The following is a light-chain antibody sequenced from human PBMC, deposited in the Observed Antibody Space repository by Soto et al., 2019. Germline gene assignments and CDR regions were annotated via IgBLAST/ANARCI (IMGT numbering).Light chain of an antibody. V-gene: IGKV1-6*01. CDR2: AAS. Sequence: AVQMTQSPSSLSASVGDRVTITCRASQAIRNELGWYQQKPGKVPELLIYAASTLQSGVPSRFSGSGSGTDFTLTISSLQPEDSGTYYCLQDSRWPLTFGGGTKVEIK. J-gene: IGKJ4*01. CDR3: LQDSRWPLT. CDR1: QAIRNE.